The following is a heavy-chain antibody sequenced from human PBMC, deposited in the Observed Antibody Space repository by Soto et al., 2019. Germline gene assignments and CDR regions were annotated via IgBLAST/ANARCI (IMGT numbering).Heavy chain of an antibody. J-gene: IGHJ5*01. CDR2: IYPSDSDT. CDR1: GYTFTSYW. Sequence: PGESLKISCKASGYTFTSYWIGWVRQMPGKGLEWMGIIYPSDSDTRYSPSFQGQVTISVDKSISTAYLQWTSLKASDTAIYYCARPYPGAGPALDSWGQGTLVTVSS. V-gene: IGHV5-51*01. D-gene: IGHD3-16*01. CDR3: ARPYPGAGPALDS.